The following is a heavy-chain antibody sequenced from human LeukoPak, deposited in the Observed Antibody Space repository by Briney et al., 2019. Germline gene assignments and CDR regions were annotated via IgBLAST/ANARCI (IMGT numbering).Heavy chain of an antibody. J-gene: IGHJ3*02. CDR2: IYPGASDT. V-gene: IGHV5-51*01. D-gene: IGHD3-10*02. Sequence: GESLKISCKASGYSFSSYWIGWVRQMPGKGLEWMGIIYPGASDTTYSPSFRGQVTTSADKSIDTAYLQWSSLKASDTAMYYCARGSMLLAFDIWGQGTMVTVSS. CDR1: GYSFSSYW. CDR3: ARGSMLLAFDI.